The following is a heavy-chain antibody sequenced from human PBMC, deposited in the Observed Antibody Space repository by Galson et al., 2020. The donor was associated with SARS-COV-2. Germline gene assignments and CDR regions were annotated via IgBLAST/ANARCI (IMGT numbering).Heavy chain of an antibody. J-gene: IGHJ3*01. CDR1: GFTFSNHA. CDR2: ISNDGNHK. Sequence: GESLKISRAASGFTFSNHAMHWVRPAPGKGLEWVAVISNDGNHKYDADSVKGRFTISRDKSKNTLFLQMNSLRAEDTAVYFCARAGYSSTWTLGDALDVWGQGTLVTVSS. CDR3: ARAGYSSTWTLGDALDV. V-gene: IGHV3-30*03. D-gene: IGHD6-13*01.